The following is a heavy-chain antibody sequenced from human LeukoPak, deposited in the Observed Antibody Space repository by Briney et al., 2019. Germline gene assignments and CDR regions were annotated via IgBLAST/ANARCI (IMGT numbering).Heavy chain of an antibody. CDR1: GGSFSGYY. D-gene: IGHD1-7*01. J-gene: IGHJ5*02. Sequence: SESLSLTCGVYGGSFSGYYWSWIRQPPGKGLEWIGEMNHSGSTNHNPSLKSRVTISVDTSKNQFSLKLTSVTAADTAVYYCARGRNWNYGGWFDPWGQGTLVTVPS. CDR3: ARGRNWNYGGWFDP. V-gene: IGHV4-34*01. CDR2: MNHSGST.